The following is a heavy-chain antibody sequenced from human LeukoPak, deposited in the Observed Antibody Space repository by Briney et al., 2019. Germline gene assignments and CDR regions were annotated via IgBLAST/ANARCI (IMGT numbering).Heavy chain of an antibody. V-gene: IGHV4-59*01. J-gene: IGHJ6*02. CDR3: AKSMTTDYYGMDV. CDR1: GGSISSYY. Sequence: SETLSLTCIVSGGSISSYYWSWIRQPPGKGLEWIAYIYYSGSTNYNPSLKSRVTMSVDMSKNRFSLTLSSVTAADTAAYYCAKSMTTDYYGMDVWGQGTTVTVSS. D-gene: IGHD4-17*01. CDR2: IYYSGST.